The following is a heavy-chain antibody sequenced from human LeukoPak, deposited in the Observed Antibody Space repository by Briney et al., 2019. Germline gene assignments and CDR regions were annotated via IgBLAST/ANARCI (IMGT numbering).Heavy chain of an antibody. J-gene: IGHJ4*02. CDR1: GYTFTGYY. V-gene: IGHV1-2*02. CDR3: ARDGGDYADYDY. Sequence: ASVKVSCKASGYTFTGYYLHWVRQAPGQGLAWVGWMNSQTGVTDCAQSFQGRVTMTRDTSINTAYLELRSLRSDDTAVYYCARDGGDYADYDYWGQGTLVTVPS. CDR2: MNSQTGVT. D-gene: IGHD4-17*01.